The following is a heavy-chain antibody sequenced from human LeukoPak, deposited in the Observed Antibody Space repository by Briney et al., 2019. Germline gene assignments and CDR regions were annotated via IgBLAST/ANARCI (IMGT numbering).Heavy chain of an antibody. CDR2: ISAYNGNT. V-gene: IGHV1-18*01. D-gene: IGHD2-15*01. J-gene: IGHJ4*02. CDR3: ARIDLGYCSGGSCYSSFSDY. Sequence: ASVKVSCKASGYTFTSYGISWVRQAPGQGLEWMGWISAYNGNTNYAQKLQGRVTMTTDTSTSTAYMELRSLRSDDTAVYYCARIDLGYCSGGSCYSSFSDYWGQGTLVTVSS. CDR1: GYTFTSYG.